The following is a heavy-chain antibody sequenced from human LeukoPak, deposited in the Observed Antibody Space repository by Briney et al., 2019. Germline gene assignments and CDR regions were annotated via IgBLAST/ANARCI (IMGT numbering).Heavy chain of an antibody. V-gene: IGHV4-34*01. Sequence: SETLSLTCAVYDGSFSGYYWSWIRQPPGKGLEWIGEINHSGSTNYNPSLKSRVTISVDTSKNQFSLKLSSVTAADTAVYYCASRTGPKSSSRFRYWGQGTLVTVSS. CDR1: DGSFSGYY. CDR2: INHSGST. CDR3: ASRTGPKSSSRFRY. D-gene: IGHD6-6*01. J-gene: IGHJ4*02.